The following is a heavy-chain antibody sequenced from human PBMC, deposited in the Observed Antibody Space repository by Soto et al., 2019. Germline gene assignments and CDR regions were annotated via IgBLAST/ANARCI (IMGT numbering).Heavy chain of an antibody. J-gene: IGHJ6*02. V-gene: IGHV3-7*01. CDR2: IKHDGSEE. D-gene: IGHD6-13*01. CDR3: ARIAASGRGWDV. CDR1: GFTFSSYW. Sequence: EVQLVESGGGLVQPGGSLRLSCVDSGFTFSSYWMSWVRQAPVEGLEWVGNIKHDGSEENYVDSVKGRFTISRDNAKNSMYLQMNSLRVEDTAVYYCARIAASGRGWDVWGQGTTVVVSS.